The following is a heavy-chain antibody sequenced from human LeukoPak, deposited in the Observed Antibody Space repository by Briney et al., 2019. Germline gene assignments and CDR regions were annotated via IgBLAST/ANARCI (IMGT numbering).Heavy chain of an antibody. V-gene: IGHV4-39*07. CDR3: ARASRGDYGDPYYFDY. Sequence: SETLSLTCTVSGGSISSSSYCWGWIRQPPGKGLEWIGSIYHSGSTYYNPSLKSRVTISVDTSKNQFSLKLSSVTAADTAVYYCARASRGDYGDPYYFDYWGQGTLVTVSS. CDR1: GGSISSSSYC. D-gene: IGHD4-17*01. J-gene: IGHJ4*02. CDR2: IYHSGST.